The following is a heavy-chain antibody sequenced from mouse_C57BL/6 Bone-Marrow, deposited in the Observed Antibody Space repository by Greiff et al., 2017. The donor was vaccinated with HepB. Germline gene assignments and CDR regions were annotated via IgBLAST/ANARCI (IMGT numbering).Heavy chain of an antibody. Sequence: QVQLQQSGAELARPGASVKLSCKASGYTFTSYGISWVKQRTGQGLEWIGEIYPRSGNTYYNEKFKGKATLTADKSSSTAYMELRSLTSEDSAVYFCARRLNWYFDVWGTGTTVTVSS. D-gene: IGHD1-3*01. J-gene: IGHJ1*03. V-gene: IGHV1-81*01. CDR1: GYTFTSYG. CDR2: IYPRSGNT. CDR3: ARRLNWYFDV.